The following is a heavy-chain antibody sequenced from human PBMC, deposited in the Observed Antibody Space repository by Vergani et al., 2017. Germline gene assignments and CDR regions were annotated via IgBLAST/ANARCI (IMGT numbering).Heavy chain of an antibody. CDR3: AKNYCSSTSCEYYYYYYMDV. V-gene: IGHV3-23*01. CDR1: GFTFSSYA. D-gene: IGHD2-2*01. Sequence: EVQLLESGGGLVQPGGSLRLSCAASGFTFSSYAMSWVRQAPGKGLEWVSAISGSGGSTYYADSVKGRFTISRDNSKNTLYLQMNSLRAEDTAVYYCAKNYCSSTSCEYYYYYYMDVWGKXP. CDR2: ISGSGGST. J-gene: IGHJ6*03.